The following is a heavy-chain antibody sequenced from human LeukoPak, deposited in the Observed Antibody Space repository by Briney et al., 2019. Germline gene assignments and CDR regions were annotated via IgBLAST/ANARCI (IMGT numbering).Heavy chain of an antibody. Sequence: AAVKVSCKASGYTFTSYGISWERQAPGQGLEWMGWISAYNGNTNYAQKLQGRVTMTTDTSTSTAYMELRSLRSDDTAVYYCARDQGAMVNLWADYWGQGTLVTVSS. V-gene: IGHV1-18*01. CDR1: GYTFTSYG. CDR2: ISAYNGNT. CDR3: ARDQGAMVNLWADY. D-gene: IGHD5-18*01. J-gene: IGHJ4*02.